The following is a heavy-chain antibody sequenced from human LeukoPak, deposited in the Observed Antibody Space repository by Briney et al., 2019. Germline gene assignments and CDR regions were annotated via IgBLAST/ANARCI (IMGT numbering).Heavy chain of an antibody. Sequence: GGSLRLSRAASGFTFSSHAMSWVRQAPGKGLEWVSALSGSCGSTYYADSVKGRFTISRDNSKNTLYLQMNSLRAEDTAVYYCAKAYGSGSYSFDYWGQGTLVTVSS. V-gene: IGHV3-23*01. J-gene: IGHJ4*02. CDR2: LSGSCGST. CDR3: AKAYGSGSYSFDY. CDR1: GFTFSSHA. D-gene: IGHD3-10*01.